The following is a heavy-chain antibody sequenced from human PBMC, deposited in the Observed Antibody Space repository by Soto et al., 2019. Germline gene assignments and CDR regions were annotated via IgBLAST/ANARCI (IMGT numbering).Heavy chain of an antibody. Sequence: QVQLQESGPGLVKPSQTLSLTCTVSGGSISSGGYYWSWIRQHPGKGLEWIGYIYHSGTTYYNPSLKRRVTISVHTSKNQFSLKLTSVTAADTAVYYCARLRGNQLLGCFDPWGQGTLVTVSS. CDR3: ARLRGNQLLGCFDP. CDR1: GGSISSGGYY. J-gene: IGHJ5*02. V-gene: IGHV4-31*03. D-gene: IGHD2-2*01. CDR2: IYHSGTT.